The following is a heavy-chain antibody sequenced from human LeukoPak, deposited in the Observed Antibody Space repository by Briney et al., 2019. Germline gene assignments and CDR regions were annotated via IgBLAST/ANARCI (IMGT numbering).Heavy chain of an antibody. J-gene: IGHJ6*02. CDR3: ASFGGYYALHMDV. D-gene: IGHD3-22*01. CDR1: GGSISSYY. Sequence: SETLSLTCTVSGGSISSYYWSWIRQPPGKGLEWIGEIYHSGSTNYNLSLKSRVTISVDKSKNQFSLKLSSVTAADTAVYYCASFGGYYALHMDVWGQGTTVTVSS. V-gene: IGHV4-59*12. CDR2: IYHSGST.